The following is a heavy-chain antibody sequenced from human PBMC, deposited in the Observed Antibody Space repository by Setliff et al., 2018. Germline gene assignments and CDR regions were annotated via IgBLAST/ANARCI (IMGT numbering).Heavy chain of an antibody. V-gene: IGHV3-48*01. CDR1: GFTFSSYS. D-gene: IGHD3-3*01. CDR3: ARDYTYYDFWSGPSSDAFDI. CDR2: ISSSSSTI. Sequence: GGSLRLSCAASGFTFSSYSMDWVRQAPGKGLEWVSYISSSSSTIYYADSVKGRFTISRDNAKNSLYLQMNSLRAEDTAVYYCARDYTYYDFWSGPSSDAFDIWGQGTMVTVSS. J-gene: IGHJ3*02.